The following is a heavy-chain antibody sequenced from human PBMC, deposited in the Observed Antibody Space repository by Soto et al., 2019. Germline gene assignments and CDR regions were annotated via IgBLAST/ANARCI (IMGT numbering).Heavy chain of an antibody. Sequence: GESLKISCKGSGYSFTSYWIGWVRQMPGKGLEWMGIIYPGDSDTRYSPSFQGQVTISADKSISTAYLQWSSLKASDTAMYYCARHWGTKTYYYDSSGPQEIWGQGTMVTVS. V-gene: IGHV5-51*01. J-gene: IGHJ3*02. CDR1: GYSFTSYW. D-gene: IGHD3-22*01. CDR2: IYPGDSDT. CDR3: ARHWGTKTYYYDSSGPQEI.